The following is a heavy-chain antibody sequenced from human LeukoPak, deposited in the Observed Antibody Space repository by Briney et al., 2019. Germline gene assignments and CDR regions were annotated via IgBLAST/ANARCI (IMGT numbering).Heavy chain of an antibody. CDR2: IKKDGSEK. Sequence: GGSLRLSCAASGFIFSSYWMTWVRQAPGKGLEWVANIKKDGSEKYYLDSGKGRFSISRDNAKNSLFLQMKSLRAEDTAVYYCARGRITLVRGFFDLWGQGTLVTVSS. CDR3: ARGRITLVRGFFDL. J-gene: IGHJ4*02. D-gene: IGHD3-10*01. V-gene: IGHV3-7*01. CDR1: GFIFSSYW.